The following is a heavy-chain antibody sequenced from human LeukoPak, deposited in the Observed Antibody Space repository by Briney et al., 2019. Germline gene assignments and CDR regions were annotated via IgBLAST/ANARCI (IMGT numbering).Heavy chain of an antibody. CDR3: AREDFAYYSSSH. CDR2: IYHSGST. Sequence: SETLSLTCTVSGYSISSGYYWGWIRQPPGKGLEWIGSIYHSGSTYYNPSLKSRVTISVDTSKNQFSLKLSSVTAADTAVYHCAREDFAYYSSSHWGQGTLVTVSS. J-gene: IGHJ4*02. V-gene: IGHV4-38-2*02. D-gene: IGHD6-13*01. CDR1: GYSISSGYY.